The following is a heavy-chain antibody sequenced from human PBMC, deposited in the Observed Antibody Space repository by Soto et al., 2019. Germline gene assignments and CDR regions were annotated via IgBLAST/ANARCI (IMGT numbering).Heavy chain of an antibody. V-gene: IGHV3-7*01. Sequence: GGSLRLSCAASGFTFSSYWMSWVRQAPGKGLEWVANIKQDGSEKYYVDSVKGRFTISRDHAKNSLYLQMNSLRAEDAAVYSVARDKARYCGSTSCDEDYGMDVWGQGTTVTVSS. J-gene: IGHJ6*02. CDR1: GFTFSSYW. CDR2: IKQDGSEK. D-gene: IGHD2-2*01. CDR3: ARDKARYCGSTSCDEDYGMDV.